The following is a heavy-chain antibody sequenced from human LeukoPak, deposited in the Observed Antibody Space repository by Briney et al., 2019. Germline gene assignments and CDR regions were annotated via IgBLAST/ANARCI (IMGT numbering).Heavy chain of an antibody. CDR3: AVQDTAMGTDY. Sequence: GGSLRLSCAASGFTVSNKHMSWVRQAPGKGLEWVSVIYSGGSTYYADSVKVRFTISRDNSKNTVYLLMNSLRAEDTAVYYCAVQDTAMGTDYWGQGTLVTVSS. V-gene: IGHV3-66*04. J-gene: IGHJ4*02. CDR2: IYSGGST. CDR1: GFTVSNKH. D-gene: IGHD5-18*01.